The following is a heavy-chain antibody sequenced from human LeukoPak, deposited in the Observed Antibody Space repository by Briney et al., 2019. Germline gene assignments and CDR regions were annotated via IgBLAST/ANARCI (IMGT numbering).Heavy chain of an antibody. Sequence: PGGSLRLSCVASGFTFSSYSMNWVRQAPGKGLEWVSSISSSSSYIYYADSVKGRFTISRDNAKNSLYLQMNSLRAEDTAVYYCARDWRNGAHPYYGMDVWGQGTTVTVSS. CDR2: ISSSSSYI. J-gene: IGHJ6*02. CDR3: ARDWRNGAHPYYGMDV. D-gene: IGHD3-10*01. CDR1: GFTFSSYS. V-gene: IGHV3-21*01.